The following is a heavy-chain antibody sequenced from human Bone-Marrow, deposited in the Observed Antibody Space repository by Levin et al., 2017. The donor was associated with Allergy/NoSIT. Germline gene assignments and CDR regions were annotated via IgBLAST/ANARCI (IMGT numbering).Heavy chain of an antibody. J-gene: IGHJ4*02. CDR3: ARQLGNFWSGYNYFDY. CDR2: VWYDGTKK. D-gene: IGHD3-3*01. CDR1: GFTFSSYG. Sequence: GGSLRLSCAASGFTFSSYGMHWVRQAPGKGLEWVAVVWYDGTKKFYTDSVKGRFTISRDNAKNSLYLQMNSLRAEDTAVYYCARQLGNFWSGYNYFDYWGQGTLVTVSS. V-gene: IGHV3-33*01.